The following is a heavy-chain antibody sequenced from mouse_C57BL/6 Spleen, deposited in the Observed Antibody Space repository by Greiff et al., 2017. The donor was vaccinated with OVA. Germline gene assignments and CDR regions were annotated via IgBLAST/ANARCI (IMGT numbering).Heavy chain of an antibody. D-gene: IGHD1-1*01. CDR3: ARGSSSLSMDY. J-gene: IGHJ4*01. Sequence: QVQLQQSGAELVRPGTSVKMSCKASGYTFTNYWIGWAKQRPGHGLEWIGDIYPGGGYTNYTEKFKGKATLTADKSSSTTYMQFSSLTSEDSAIYYCARGSSSLSMDYWGQGTSVTVSS. V-gene: IGHV1-63*01. CDR1: GYTFTNYW. CDR2: IYPGGGYT.